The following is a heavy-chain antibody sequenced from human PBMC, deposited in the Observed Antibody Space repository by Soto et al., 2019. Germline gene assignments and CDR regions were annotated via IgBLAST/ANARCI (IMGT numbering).Heavy chain of an antibody. D-gene: IGHD2-2*01. CDR2: IYYIGGSS. J-gene: IGHJ5*02. Sequence: SETLSLTCTVSGGSISSGDYYWSWIRQPPGKGLEWIGYIYYIGGSSYYNPSLKSRLTISLDTSKNQFSLKLSSVTAADTAVYYCARVSCSNTGCYAGGWFDPWGQGALVTVSS. V-gene: IGHV4-30-4*01. CDR3: ARVSCSNTGCYAGGWFDP. CDR1: GGSISSGDYY.